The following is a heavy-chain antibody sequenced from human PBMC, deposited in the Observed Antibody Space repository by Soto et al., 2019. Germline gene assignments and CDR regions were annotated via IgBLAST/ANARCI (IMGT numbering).Heavy chain of an antibody. CDR2: ISSSGDDS. D-gene: IGHD6-19*01. J-gene: IGHJ4*02. V-gene: IGHV3-23*01. CDR1: GFTVSSFP. Sequence: PGGSLRLSFAASGFTVSSFPMTWVRQAPGKGLEWVSSISSSGDDSFYADSVKGRFTISRDSSKNMLFLQLSSLRAEDTAVYYCARKVAGSIWGQGTLVTVSS. CDR3: ARKVAGSI.